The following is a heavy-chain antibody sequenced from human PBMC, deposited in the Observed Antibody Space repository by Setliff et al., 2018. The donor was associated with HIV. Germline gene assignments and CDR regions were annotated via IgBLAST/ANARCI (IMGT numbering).Heavy chain of an antibody. CDR2: IPSSSSYI. D-gene: IGHD2-15*01. CDR3: ARGSTLLQGPGGDY. J-gene: IGHJ4*02. Sequence: KPGGSLRLSCTTSGFTFSAYTMNWVRQAPGKGLEWVSSIPSSSSYIYYADSVKGRFTISRDNAKNSLYLQMNSLKAEDTAVYYCARGSTLLQGPGGDYWGQGTLVTVSS. V-gene: IGHV3-21*01. CDR1: GFTFSAYT.